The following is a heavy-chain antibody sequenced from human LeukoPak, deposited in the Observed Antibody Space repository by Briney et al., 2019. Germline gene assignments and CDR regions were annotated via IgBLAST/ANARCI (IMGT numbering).Heavy chain of an antibody. J-gene: IGHJ3*01. V-gene: IGHV4-34*01. CDR2: INHSGST. Sequence: SETLSLTCAVYGGSFSGYYWSWIRQPPGKGLEWIGEINHSGSTNYNPSLKSRVTISVDTSKNQFSLKLSSVTAADTAVNYCASNGVGIVVVPAASELVYFQHWGQGTTVTVSS. CDR1: GGSFSGYY. D-gene: IGHD2-2*01. CDR3: ASNGVGIVVVPAASELVYFQH.